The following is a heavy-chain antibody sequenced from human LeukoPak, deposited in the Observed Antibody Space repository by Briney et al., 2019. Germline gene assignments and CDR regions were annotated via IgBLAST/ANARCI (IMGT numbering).Heavy chain of an antibody. CDR2: IIPIFGTA. Sequence: SVKVSCKASGGTFSSFAISWVRQAPGQGLEWMGGIIPIFGTANYAQKFQGRVTITADESTSTAYMELSSLRSEDTAVYYCARDPQDYYDSSGYYPSDYWGQGTLVTVSS. CDR3: ARDPQDYYDSSGYYPSDY. D-gene: IGHD3-22*01. J-gene: IGHJ4*02. CDR1: GGTFSSFA. V-gene: IGHV1-69*13.